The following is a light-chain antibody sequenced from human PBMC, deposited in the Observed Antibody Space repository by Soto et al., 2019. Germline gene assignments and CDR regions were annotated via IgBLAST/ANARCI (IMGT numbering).Light chain of an antibody. J-gene: IGKJ1*01. CDR1: QDISNY. V-gene: IGKV1-16*02. CDR2: AAS. Sequence: DIQMTQSPSSLSASVGDRVTITCRASQDISNYLAWFQQKPGKAPKSLIYAASNLQSGVPSKFSGSGSGTDFTLTISSLHPEDFATYYCQQYKTYPRTFGPGTKVEIK. CDR3: QQYKTYPRT.